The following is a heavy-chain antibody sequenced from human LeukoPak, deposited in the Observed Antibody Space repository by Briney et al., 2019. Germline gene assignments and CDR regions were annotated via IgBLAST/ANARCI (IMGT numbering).Heavy chain of an antibody. J-gene: IGHJ6*03. CDR3: ATGGSTSRFYYYYYMDV. CDR1: GFTSSSYG. V-gene: IGHV3-30*02. Sequence: GGSLRLSCAAAGFTSSSYGTHWVRQAPGKGLEWVAFIRYDGSNKYYADSVKGRFTISRDNSKNTLYLQMNSLRAEDTAVYYCATGGSTSRFYYYYYMDVWGKGTTVTVSS. CDR2: IRYDGSNK. D-gene: IGHD2-2*01.